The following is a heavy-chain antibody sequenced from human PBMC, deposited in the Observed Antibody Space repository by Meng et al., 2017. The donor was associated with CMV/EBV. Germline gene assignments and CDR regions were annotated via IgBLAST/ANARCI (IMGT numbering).Heavy chain of an antibody. V-gene: IGHV1-2*02. Sequence: ASVKVSCKASGYTFTGYYMHWVRQAPGQGLEWMGWINPNSGGTNYAQKFQGRVTMTRDTSISTAYMELSRLRSDDTDVYYCARAYVSQWVYYYYGMDVWGQGTTVTVSS. D-gene: IGHD1-26*01. CDR3: ARAYVSQWVYYYYGMDV. J-gene: IGHJ6*02. CDR2: INPNSGGT. CDR1: GYTFTGYY.